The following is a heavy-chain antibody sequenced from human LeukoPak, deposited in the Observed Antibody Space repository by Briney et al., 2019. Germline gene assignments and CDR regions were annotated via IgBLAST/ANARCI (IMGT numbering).Heavy chain of an antibody. CDR2: IYSGGST. Sequence: SGGSLRLSCAASGFTVSSNYMSWVRQAPGKGLEWVSVIYSGGSTYYAGSVKGRFTISRDNSKNTLYLQMNSLRAEDTAVYYCAKDLASRSSSWRSFDYWGQGTLVTVSS. CDR3: AKDLASRSSSWRSFDY. J-gene: IGHJ4*02. CDR1: GFTVSSNY. V-gene: IGHV3-53*01. D-gene: IGHD6-13*01.